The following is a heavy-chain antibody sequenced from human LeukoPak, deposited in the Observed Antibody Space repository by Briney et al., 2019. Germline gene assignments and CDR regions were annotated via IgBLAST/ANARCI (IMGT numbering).Heavy chain of an antibody. Sequence: SETLSLTCTVSGGSISSYYWSWIRQPAGKGLEWIGRIYTSGSTNYNPSLKSRVTMSVDTSKNQFSLKLSSVTAADTAVYYCARVRDYSNYYSYYYGMDVWGQGTTVTVSS. CDR3: ARVRDYSNYYSYYYGMDV. V-gene: IGHV4-4*07. J-gene: IGHJ6*02. CDR1: GGSISSYY. D-gene: IGHD4-4*01. CDR2: IYTSGST.